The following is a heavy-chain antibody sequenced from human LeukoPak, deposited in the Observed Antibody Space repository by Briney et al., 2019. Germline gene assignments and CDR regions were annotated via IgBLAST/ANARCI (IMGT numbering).Heavy chain of an antibody. Sequence: SETLSLTCTVSGGSISSSNYYWSWIRQHAGKGLEWIGRIYTSGTTNYNPSLKSRVTISIDTSKNQFSLKLSSVTAADTAVYYCARGLWFGDENPPYFDYWGQGTLVTVSS. J-gene: IGHJ4*02. CDR1: GGSISSSNYY. V-gene: IGHV4-61*02. D-gene: IGHD3-10*01. CDR2: IYTSGTT. CDR3: ARGLWFGDENPPYFDY.